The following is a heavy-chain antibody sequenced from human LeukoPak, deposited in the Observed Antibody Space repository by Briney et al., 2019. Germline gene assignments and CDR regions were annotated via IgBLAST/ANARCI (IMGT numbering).Heavy chain of an antibody. D-gene: IGHD1-14*01. J-gene: IGHJ4*02. CDR3: VKDNPLDY. CDR1: AFTFRNYG. Sequence: PGGSLRLSCAASAFTFRNYGMHWVRQAPGEGLEWVAFIRYDGNNKLYADSMKGRFTISRDNSKNTLYLHINSLRAEDTAVYYCVKDNPLDYWGQGTLVIVSS. V-gene: IGHV3-30*02. CDR2: IRYDGNNK.